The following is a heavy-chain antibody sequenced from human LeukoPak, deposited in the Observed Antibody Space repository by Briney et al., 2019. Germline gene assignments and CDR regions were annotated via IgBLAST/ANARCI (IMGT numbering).Heavy chain of an antibody. V-gene: IGHV4-34*01. D-gene: IGHD3-10*01. CDR1: GGSFSGYY. CDR2: INHSGST. J-gene: IGHJ6*03. CDR3: ARGRYYYGSGSYSFGYYYYMDV. Sequence: SETLSLTCAVYGGSFSGYYWSWIRQPPGKGLEWIGEINHSGSTNYNPSLKSRVTISVDTSKNQFSLKLSSVTAADTAVYYCARGRYYYGSGSYSFGYYYYMDVWGKGTTVTVSS.